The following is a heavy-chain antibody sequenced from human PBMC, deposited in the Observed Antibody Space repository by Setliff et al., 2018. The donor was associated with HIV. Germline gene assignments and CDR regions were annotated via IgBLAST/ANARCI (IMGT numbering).Heavy chain of an antibody. CDR1: GGSFSGYH. J-gene: IGHJ6*03. CDR3: ARTLSTMVKTDGYYDYYYMDV. CDR2: INHTGNT. D-gene: IGHD3-10*01. V-gene: IGHV4-34*01. Sequence: SETLSLTCAVYGGSFSGYHWNWIRQFPGKGLEWIGEINHTGNTQYNPSLKSRVTMSEETSKNQFSLKLKSVTAADTAIYFCARTLSTMVKTDGYYDYYYMDVWGKGTTVTVSS.